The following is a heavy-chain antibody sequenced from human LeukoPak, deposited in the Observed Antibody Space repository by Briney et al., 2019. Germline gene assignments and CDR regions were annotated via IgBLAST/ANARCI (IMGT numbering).Heavy chain of an antibody. CDR3: ARDRENFNWFDP. Sequence: ASVKVSCKASGYILTSHYMHWVRQAPGQGLEWMGVINPSGGTTTYAQTFQGRVTMTRDTSTSTVYTELSSLRSEDTAVYYRARDRENFNWFDPWGQGTLVTVSS. V-gene: IGHV1-46*01. CDR2: INPSGGTT. CDR1: GYILTSHY. J-gene: IGHJ5*02.